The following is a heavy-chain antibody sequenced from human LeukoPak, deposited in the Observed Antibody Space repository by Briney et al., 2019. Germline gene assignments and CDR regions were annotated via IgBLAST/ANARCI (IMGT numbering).Heavy chain of an antibody. CDR2: ISGRGENT. D-gene: IGHD5-24*01. Sequence: PGGSLRLSCAASGFTFAIYAMSWVRQAPGVGLEWVSAISGRGENTYYADSVKGRFAISRDNSENTLYLQVNSLRAEDSAVYYCAKGATIGTFIKNWFDPWGQGTLVTVSS. CDR3: AKGATIGTFIKNWFDP. CDR1: GFTFAIYA. V-gene: IGHV3-23*01. J-gene: IGHJ5*02.